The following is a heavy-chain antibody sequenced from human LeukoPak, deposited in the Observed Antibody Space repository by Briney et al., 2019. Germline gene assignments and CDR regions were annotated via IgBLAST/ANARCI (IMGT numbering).Heavy chain of an antibody. V-gene: IGHV7-4-1*02. D-gene: IGHD3-16*02. CDR1: GYTFTNYA. Sequence: VASVKVSCKASGYTFTNYAMNWVRQAPGQGLEWMGWIHPSTGNPTYAQGFTGRFVFSLDTSVSTTYPQISSLKAEDTAVYYCARAYQRLGELSLPDYRGQGTLVTVSS. CDR2: IHPSTGNP. J-gene: IGHJ4*02. CDR3: ARAYQRLGELSLPDY.